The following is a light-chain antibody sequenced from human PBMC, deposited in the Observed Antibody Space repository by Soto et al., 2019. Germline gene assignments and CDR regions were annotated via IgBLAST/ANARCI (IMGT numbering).Light chain of an antibody. Sequence: QSVLTPPASVSGSPGQSITISCTGTSSDVGGYNYVSWYQQHPGKAPKLMIYEVSNRPSGVSNRFPCSNSGNTASLTISGLQAEDGADYSCSSYTSSSSYVFGTGTKVTVL. V-gene: IGLV2-14*01. CDR2: EVS. CDR1: SSDVGGYNY. J-gene: IGLJ1*01. CDR3: SSYTSSSSYV.